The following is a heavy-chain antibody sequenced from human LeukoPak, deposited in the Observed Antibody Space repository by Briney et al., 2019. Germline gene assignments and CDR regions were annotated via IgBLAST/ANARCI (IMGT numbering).Heavy chain of an antibody. D-gene: IGHD4-17*01. V-gene: IGHV3-30*04. CDR2: ISYDGSNK. CDR1: GFTFSSYA. Sequence: GGSLRLSCAASGFTFSSYAMHWVRQAPGKGLEWVAVISYDGSNKYYADSVKGRFTISRDNSKNTLYLQMNSLRAEDTAVYYCARVDGHDYGDYAVDYWGQGTLVTVSS. J-gene: IGHJ4*02. CDR3: ARVDGHDYGDYAVDY.